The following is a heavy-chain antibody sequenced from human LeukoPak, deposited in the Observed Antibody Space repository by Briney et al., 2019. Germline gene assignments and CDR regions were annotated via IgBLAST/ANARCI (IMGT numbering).Heavy chain of an antibody. J-gene: IGHJ4*02. CDR1: GFTFSTHA. CDR3: ATRQTTVDYYDC. D-gene: IGHD4-23*01. CDR2: ISSGGTT. V-gene: IGHV3-23*01. Sequence: GGSLRLSCVGSGFTFSTHAMNWARQAPGKGLEWVSAISSGGTTYYADSVKGRFSISRDNSKNTVYLQMNSLRAEDTAVYYCATRQTTVDYYDCWGQGTLVTVSS.